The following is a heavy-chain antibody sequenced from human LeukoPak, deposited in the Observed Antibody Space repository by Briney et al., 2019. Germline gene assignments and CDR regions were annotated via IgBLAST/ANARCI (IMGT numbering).Heavy chain of an antibody. CDR2: ISAYNGNT. Sequence: WASVKVSCKASGYTFTSYGISWVRQAPGQGLEWMGWISAYNGNTNYAQKLQGRVTMTTDTSTSTAYMELRSLRSDDTAVYYCARAYTYQLLYVLGYYYYYMDVWGKGTTVTVSS. V-gene: IGHV1-18*01. CDR1: GYTFTSYG. J-gene: IGHJ6*03. CDR3: ARAYTYQLLYVLGYYYYYMDV. D-gene: IGHD2-2*02.